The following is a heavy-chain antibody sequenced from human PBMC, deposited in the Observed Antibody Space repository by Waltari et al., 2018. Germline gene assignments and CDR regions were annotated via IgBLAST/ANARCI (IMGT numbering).Heavy chain of an antibody. CDR3: ASMATTSDFDY. CDR1: GVTVSDQG. CDR2: IWHDGTYK. D-gene: IGHD4-17*01. Sequence: QVRLEQSGGGVVRPGGSLGLCCEASGVTVSDQGMLWVRQAPGMGLEWVSLIWHDGTYKYYADFVKGRFSISRDNSKNMVYLQMNGLRAEDTAVYFCASMATTSDFDYWGQGALVTVSS. V-gene: IGHV3-33*01. J-gene: IGHJ4*02.